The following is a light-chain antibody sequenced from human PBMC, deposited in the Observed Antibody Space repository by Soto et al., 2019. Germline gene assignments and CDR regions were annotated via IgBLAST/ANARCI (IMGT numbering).Light chain of an antibody. V-gene: IGKV3-15*01. CDR2: GAS. CDR3: QQYNNWPPWT. J-gene: IGKJ1*01. Sequence: EIVMPQPPSTLSVSPGERATLSCRASESVSSNLAWYQQKPGQAPRLLIYGASTRATGIPARFSVSGSGTEFTLTISSLQSEDFAVYYCQQYNNWPPWTFGQGTKVDTK. CDR1: ESVSSN.